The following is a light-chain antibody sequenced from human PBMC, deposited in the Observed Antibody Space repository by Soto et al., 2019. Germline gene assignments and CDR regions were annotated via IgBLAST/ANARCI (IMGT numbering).Light chain of an antibody. V-gene: IGKV3-15*01. CDR2: GAS. J-gene: IGKJ3*01. CDR3: QQYNNWPGT. CDR1: QSVSSN. Sequence: EIVMTQSPATLSVSPGERATLSCRASQSVSSNLAWYQQKPGQAPRLLIYGASTRATGIPARFSGSGSETEFTLTISSLQSEDFAVYYCQQYNNWPGTFGTGTKVDIK.